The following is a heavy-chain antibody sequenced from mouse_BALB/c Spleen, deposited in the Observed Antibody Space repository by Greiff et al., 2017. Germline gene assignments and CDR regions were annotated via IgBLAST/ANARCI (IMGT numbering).Heavy chain of an antibody. CDR3: AREGILRYPPDY. CDR2: INSNGGST. CDR1: GFTFSSYG. Sequence: EVQRVESGGGLVQPGGSLKLSCAASGFTFSSYGMSWVRQTPDKRLELVATINSNGGSTYYPDSVKGRFTISRDNAKNTLYLQMSSLKSEDTAMYYCAREGILRYPPDYWGQGTTLTVSS. J-gene: IGHJ2*01. V-gene: IGHV5-6-3*01. D-gene: IGHD1-1*01.